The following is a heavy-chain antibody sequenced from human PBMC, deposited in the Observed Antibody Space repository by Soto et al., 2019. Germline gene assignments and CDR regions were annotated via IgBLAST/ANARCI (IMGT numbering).Heavy chain of an antibody. Sequence: GASVKVSCKVSGHRLREISIHWVRQAPGKGLEWMGGFNREEGETLYAQKFQGRVSVTEDTRTDTAYMELSSLGSEDTAVYYCATALHLGLLSLYLDYWGQGILVTVSS. J-gene: IGHJ4*02. D-gene: IGHD3-16*02. V-gene: IGHV1-24*01. CDR2: FNREEGET. CDR3: ATALHLGLLSLYLDY. CDR1: GHRLREIS.